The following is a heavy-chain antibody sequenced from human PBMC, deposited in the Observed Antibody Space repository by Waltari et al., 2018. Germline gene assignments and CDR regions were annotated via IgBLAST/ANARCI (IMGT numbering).Heavy chain of an antibody. D-gene: IGHD3-3*01. CDR3: ARASRGSGFYYGYFDL. J-gene: IGHJ2*01. CDR2: IYYSGST. CDR1: GDSVSSSYY. Sequence: QVQLQESGPGLVKPSETLSLTCTVSGDSVSSSYYWSWIRQPPGKGLEWIGYIYYSGSTNYHPSLNSRVTISVDTSKNKFSLKLNSVTAADTAVYYCARASRGSGFYYGYFDLWGRGTLVIVSS. V-gene: IGHV4-61*01.